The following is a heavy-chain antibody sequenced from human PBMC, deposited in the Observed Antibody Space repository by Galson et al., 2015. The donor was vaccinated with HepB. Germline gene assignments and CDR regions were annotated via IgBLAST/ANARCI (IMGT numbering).Heavy chain of an antibody. V-gene: IGHV1-24*01. J-gene: IGHJ6*02. CDR2: FDPEDGET. D-gene: IGHD6-13*01. CDR1: GYTLTELS. Sequence: SVKVSCKVSGYTLTELSMHWVRQAPGKGLEWMGGFDPEDGETIYAQKFQGRVTMTEDTSTDTAYMELSSLRSEDTAVYYCATAEQIAAAEHKFYYYYGMDVWGQGTTVTVSS. CDR3: ATAEQIAAAEHKFYYYYGMDV.